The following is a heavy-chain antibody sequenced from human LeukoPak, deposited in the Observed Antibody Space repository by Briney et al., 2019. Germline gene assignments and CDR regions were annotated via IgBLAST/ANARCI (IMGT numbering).Heavy chain of an antibody. CDR3: ARPRLEYCSGGSCFDAFDI. D-gene: IGHD2-15*01. CDR2: ISGSGSTT. Sequence: GGSLRLSCAASGFTFSSYAMNWVRQAPGRGLEWVSAISGSGSTTYYADSVKGRFTISRDNSKNTLFLQMNSLTAEDTAVYSCARPRLEYCSGGSCFDAFDIWGQGTMVTVSS. J-gene: IGHJ3*02. CDR1: GFTFSSYA. V-gene: IGHV3-23*01.